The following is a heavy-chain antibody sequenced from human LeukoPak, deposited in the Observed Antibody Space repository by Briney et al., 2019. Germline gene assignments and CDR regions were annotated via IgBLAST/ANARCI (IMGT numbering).Heavy chain of an antibody. J-gene: IGHJ3*02. CDR1: GGSISSYY. V-gene: IGHV4-59*01. CDR2: IYYSGST. Sequence: SETLSLTCTVSGGSISSYYWSWIRQPPGKGLEWIGYIYYSGSTNYNPSLKSRVTVSVDTSKNQFSLKLSSVTAADTAVYYCARGGASRRAVNGAFDIWGQGTMVTVSS. D-gene: IGHD4-11*01. CDR3: ARGGASRRAVNGAFDI.